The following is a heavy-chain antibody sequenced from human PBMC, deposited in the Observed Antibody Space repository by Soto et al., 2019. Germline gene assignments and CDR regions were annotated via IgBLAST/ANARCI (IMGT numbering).Heavy chain of an antibody. CDR2: IYPGDSDT. CDR3: ARMYDYSYYYYYGMDV. V-gene: IGHV5-51*01. J-gene: IGHJ6*02. Sequence: PGESLKISCKGSGYSFTSYWIGWVRQMPGKGLEWMGIIYPGDSDTRYSPSFQGQVTISADKSISTAYLQWSSPKASDTAIFYCARMYDYSYYYYYGMDVWGQGTTVTVSS. CDR1: GYSFTSYW. D-gene: IGHD4-4*01.